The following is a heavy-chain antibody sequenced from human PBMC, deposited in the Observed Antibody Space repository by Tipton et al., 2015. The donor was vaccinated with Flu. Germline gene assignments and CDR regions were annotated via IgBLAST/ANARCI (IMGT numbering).Heavy chain of an antibody. D-gene: IGHD3-10*02. CDR1: SGSIRSTNYF. CDR3: ARLSYYDVDLKNFYFDY. CDR2: MSYSENT. J-gene: IGHJ4*02. Sequence: GLVKPSETLSLTCTVSSGSIRSTNYFCAWIRQPPGKRLEWIGDMSYSENTYYNPSLKSRVVISVDTSKNHFSLKLESVTAADTAVYYCARLSYYDVDLKNFYFDYWGQGALVTVSS. V-gene: IGHV4-39*02.